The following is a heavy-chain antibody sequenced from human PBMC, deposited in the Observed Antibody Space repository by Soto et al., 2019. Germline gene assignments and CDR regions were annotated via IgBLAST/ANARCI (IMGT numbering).Heavy chain of an antibody. CDR3: AREGLRFLAYYGMDV. V-gene: IGHV3-30-3*01. D-gene: IGHD3-3*01. Sequence: XGSLRLSCAASGFTLSSYAMHWVRQAPGKGLEWVAVISYDGSNKYYADSVKGRFTISRDNSKNTLYLQMNSLRAEDTAVYYCAREGLRFLAYYGMDVWGQGTTVTVSS. CDR2: ISYDGSNK. J-gene: IGHJ6*02. CDR1: GFTLSSYA.